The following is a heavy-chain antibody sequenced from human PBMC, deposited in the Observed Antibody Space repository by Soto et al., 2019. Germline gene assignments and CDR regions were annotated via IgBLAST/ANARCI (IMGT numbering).Heavy chain of an antibody. CDR1: GFTFSNYD. Sequence: GGSLRLSCAASGFTFSNYDMHWVRQAPGKGLEWVAVISYDGSNKYYADSVRGRFTISRDNSKNTLYLQMNSLRADDTAVYYCARGGNGYENWPPYYYYGMDVWGQGTTVTVSS. D-gene: IGHD5-12*01. J-gene: IGHJ6*02. CDR2: ISYDGSNK. CDR3: ARGGNGYENWPPYYYYGMDV. V-gene: IGHV3-30*03.